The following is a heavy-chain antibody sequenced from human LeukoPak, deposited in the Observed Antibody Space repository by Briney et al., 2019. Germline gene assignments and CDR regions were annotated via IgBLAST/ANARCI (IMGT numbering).Heavy chain of an antibody. CDR2: ISAYNGNT. CDR1: GYTFTSYG. V-gene: IGHV1-18*01. J-gene: IGHJ4*02. CDR3: ARVKPINSIVVVPAALGDFDY. Sequence: GESLKISCKGSGYTFTSYGISWVRQAPGQGLEWMGWISAYNGNTNYAQKLQGRVTMTTDTSTSTAYMELRSLRSDDTAVYYCARVKPINSIVVVPAALGDFDYWGQGTLVTVSS. D-gene: IGHD2-2*01.